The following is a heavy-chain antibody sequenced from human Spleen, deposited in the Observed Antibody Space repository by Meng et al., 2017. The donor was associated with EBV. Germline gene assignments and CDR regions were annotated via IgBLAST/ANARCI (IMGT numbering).Heavy chain of an antibody. CDR1: GASIRSSSYY. CDR2: MYYSGST. D-gene: IGHD3-3*01. CDR3: ARVWSADDMPHFDY. Sequence: LLLQASGPALVKPSETLSLPCTVSGASIRSSSYYWGWIRQSPGKGLEWIGCMYYSGSTYYNPSCKSRVTISADTSKNQFSLQLGSVTAADTAVYYCARVWSADDMPHFDYWGQGTLVTVSS. V-gene: IGHV4-39*07. J-gene: IGHJ4*02.